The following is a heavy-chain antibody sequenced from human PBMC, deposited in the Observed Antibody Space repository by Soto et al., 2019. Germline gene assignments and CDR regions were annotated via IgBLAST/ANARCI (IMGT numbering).Heavy chain of an antibody. D-gene: IGHD3-9*01. Sequence: GESLKISCAASGFTFSSYAMSWVRQAPGKGLEWVSAISGSGGSTYYADSVKGRFTISRDNSKNTLYLQMNSLRAEDTAVYYCAKPRYYDILTGYDAFDIWGQGTMVTVSS. CDR1: GFTFSSYA. J-gene: IGHJ3*02. V-gene: IGHV3-23*01. CDR3: AKPRYYDILTGYDAFDI. CDR2: ISGSGGST.